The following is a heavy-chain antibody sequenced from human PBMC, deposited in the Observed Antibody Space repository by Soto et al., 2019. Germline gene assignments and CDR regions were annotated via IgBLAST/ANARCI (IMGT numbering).Heavy chain of an antibody. CDR2: ISSSSYI. Sequence: PGGSLRLSCAASGFTFSSYSMNWVRQAPGKGLEWVSSISSSSYIYYADSVKGRFTISRDNAKNSLYLQMNSLRAEDTAVYYCARDESNRITYDYYYYYYGMDVRGQGTTVTVSS. CDR3: ARDESNRITYDYYYYYYGMDV. V-gene: IGHV3-21*01. D-gene: IGHD3-10*01. J-gene: IGHJ6*02. CDR1: GFTFSSYS.